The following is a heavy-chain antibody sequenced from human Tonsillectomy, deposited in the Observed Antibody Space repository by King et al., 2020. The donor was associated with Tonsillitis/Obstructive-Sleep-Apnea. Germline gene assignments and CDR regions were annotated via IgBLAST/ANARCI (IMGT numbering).Heavy chain of an antibody. Sequence: TLKESGPTLVKPTQTLTLTCSFSGFSLSTSEVGVGWIRQPPGKALEWLALIYWDDDKRYSPSLKSRLTIAKDTSKNQVVLTMTNMDPVDTATYYCAHRPDPKYWGAGVDWFDPWGQGTLVTVSS. J-gene: IGHJ5*02. CDR1: GFSLSTSEVG. CDR3: AHRPDPKYWGAGVDWFDP. CDR2: IYWDDDK. D-gene: IGHD7-27*01. V-gene: IGHV2-5*02.